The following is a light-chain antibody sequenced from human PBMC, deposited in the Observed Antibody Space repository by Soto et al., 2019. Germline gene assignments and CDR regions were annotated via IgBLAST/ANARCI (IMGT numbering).Light chain of an antibody. CDR2: DAS. CDR3: QQYDNLPLT. Sequence: DIQMTQSPSSLSASVGDRVTITCQASQDISNYLNWYQQKPGKAPKLLIYDASNLDTGVPERFSGSGSGTDFTFNISSLQPEDIATYYCQQYDNLPLTFGGGTKVEIK. J-gene: IGKJ4*01. CDR1: QDISNY. V-gene: IGKV1-33*01.